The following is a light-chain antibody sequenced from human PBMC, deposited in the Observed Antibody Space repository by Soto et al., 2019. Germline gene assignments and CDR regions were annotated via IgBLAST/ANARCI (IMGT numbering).Light chain of an antibody. V-gene: IGKV1-39*01. Sequence: DIQMTQSPSSLSASVGDRVTITCRASQKISRYLNWYQQRPGKAPKLLIRAASTLQTGAPSRFSGSGSGTDFSLTISSLQPEDSATYYCQQSYSTLPYTFGHGTKVEIK. J-gene: IGKJ2*01. CDR1: QKISRY. CDR2: AAS. CDR3: QQSYSTLPYT.